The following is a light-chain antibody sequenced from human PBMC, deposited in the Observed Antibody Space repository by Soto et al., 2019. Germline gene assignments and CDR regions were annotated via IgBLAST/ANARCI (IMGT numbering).Light chain of an antibody. Sequence: QSPSSLSASVGDRVTITCRASQGITSYLAWYQQKPGKAPKLLIYAASALQTGVSSRFSGSGYGTDFALTISNLQPEDFATYFCQQLYSYPLTFGGGTKVDIK. CDR2: AAS. J-gene: IGKJ4*01. CDR3: QQLYSYPLT. V-gene: IGKV1-9*01. CDR1: QGITSY.